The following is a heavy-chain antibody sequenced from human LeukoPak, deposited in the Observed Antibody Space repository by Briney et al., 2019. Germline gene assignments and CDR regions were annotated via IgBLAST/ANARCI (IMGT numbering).Heavy chain of an antibody. CDR1: GGSISSYY. Sequence: SETLSLTCTVSGGSISSYYWSWIRQPPGKGLEWIGYIYYSGSTNYNPSLKSRVTISVDTSKNQSSLKLSSVTAADTAVYYCAKAFSSAYDYGPTDSWGQGTLVTVSS. V-gene: IGHV4-59*01. J-gene: IGHJ4*02. CDR2: IYYSGST. CDR3: AKAFSSAYDYGPTDS. D-gene: IGHD4/OR15-4a*01.